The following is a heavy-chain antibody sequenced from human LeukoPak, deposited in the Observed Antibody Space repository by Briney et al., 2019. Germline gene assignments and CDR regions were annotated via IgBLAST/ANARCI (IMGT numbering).Heavy chain of an antibody. Sequence: GGSLRLSCAASGFTFSSYSMNWVRQAPGKGLEWVSSISSSSSYIYYADSVKGRFTISRDNAKNSLYLQMNSLRAEDTAVYYCARDKEWELLDAFDIWGQGTMVTVSS. J-gene: IGHJ3*02. CDR2: ISSSSSYI. D-gene: IGHD1-26*01. CDR1: GFTFSSYS. V-gene: IGHV3-21*01. CDR3: ARDKEWELLDAFDI.